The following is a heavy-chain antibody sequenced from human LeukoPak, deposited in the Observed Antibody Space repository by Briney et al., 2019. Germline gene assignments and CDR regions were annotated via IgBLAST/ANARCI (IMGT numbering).Heavy chain of an antibody. J-gene: IGHJ4*02. Sequence: PGGSLRLSCAASGFTFSSYEMNWVRQAPGKGLEWLSYISSSGSTIYYADSVKGRFTISRDNAKNSLYLQMNSLRAEDTAVYYCARAIMSSSWDFDYWGQGTLVTVSS. D-gene: IGHD6-13*01. CDR1: GFTFSSYE. CDR2: ISSSGSTI. V-gene: IGHV3-48*03. CDR3: ARAIMSSSWDFDY.